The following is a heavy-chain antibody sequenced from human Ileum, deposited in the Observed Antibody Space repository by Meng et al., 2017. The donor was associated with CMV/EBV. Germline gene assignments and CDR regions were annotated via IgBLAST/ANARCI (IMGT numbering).Heavy chain of an antibody. CDR3: ARDNGPAPSGWSLGEYFYGMDI. V-gene: IGHV4-59*13. D-gene: IGHD6-19*01. CDR1: GGSIRSYY. J-gene: IGHJ6*02. CDR2: IYYSGTT. Sequence: SETLSLTCSVSGGSIRSYYWSWIRQSPGKGLEWIGHIYYSGTTKYNPSLKSRVTISMDTSKSQFSLNVTSMTTADTAVYYCARDNGPAPSGWSLGEYFYGMDIWGQGTAVTVSS.